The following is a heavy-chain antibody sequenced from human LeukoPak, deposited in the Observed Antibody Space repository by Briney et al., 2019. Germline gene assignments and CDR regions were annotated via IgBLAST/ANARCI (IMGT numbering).Heavy chain of an antibody. J-gene: IGHJ6*03. Sequence: GASVKVSCKASGYTFTSYGISWVRQAPGQGLEWMGWTSAYNGNTNYAQKLQGRVTMTTDTSTSTAYMELRSLRSDDTAVYYCARVTVDVTTMARGVIAKGYYYYMDVWGKGTTVTISS. CDR1: GYTFTSYG. D-gene: IGHD3-10*01. CDR2: TSAYNGNT. V-gene: IGHV1-18*01. CDR3: ARVTVDVTTMARGVIAKGYYYYMDV.